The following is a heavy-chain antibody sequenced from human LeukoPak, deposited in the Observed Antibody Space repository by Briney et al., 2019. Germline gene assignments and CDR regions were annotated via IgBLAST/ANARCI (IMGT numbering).Heavy chain of an antibody. J-gene: IGHJ3*02. CDR2: TRNKPYSYTT. Sequence: GVSVSLLCGICVFIYSVHSMHCAPDARGRGRVYGVRTRNKPYSYTTQYAASVKGRFTISRDDSKNSLYLQMNSLKPEDTAVYYCVRSVTASTTGAIWGQGTMVTVSS. D-gene: IGHD2-21*02. CDR1: VFIYSVHS. V-gene: IGHV3-72*01. CDR3: VRSVTASTTGAI.